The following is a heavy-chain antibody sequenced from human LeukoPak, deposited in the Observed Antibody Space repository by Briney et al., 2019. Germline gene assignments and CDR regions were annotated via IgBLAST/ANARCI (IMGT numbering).Heavy chain of an antibody. Sequence: GGSLRLSCAASGFTFSRHWMYWVRQAPGKGLEWVANIKQDGSAKPYVDSVKGRFTISRDNAKNSLFLQMNSLRVEDTAVYYCARDNGWSADFWGQGTLVTVSS. D-gene: IGHD2-15*01. CDR3: ARDNGWSADF. CDR1: GFTFSRHW. V-gene: IGHV3-7*03. CDR2: IKQDGSAK. J-gene: IGHJ4*02.